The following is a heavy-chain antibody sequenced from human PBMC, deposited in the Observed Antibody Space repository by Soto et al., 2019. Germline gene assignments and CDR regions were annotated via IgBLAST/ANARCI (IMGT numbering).Heavy chain of an antibody. D-gene: IGHD6-13*01. CDR1: GFTFSSYS. CDR2: ISSSSSTI. Sequence: EVQLVESGGGLVQPGGSLRLSCAASGFTFSSYSMNWVRQAPGEGLEWVSYISSSSSTIFYADSVKGRFTISRDNAKNSLYLQMNSLRAEDTAVYYCAREYSSWGYNWFDPWGQGTLVTVSS. CDR3: AREYSSWGYNWFDP. J-gene: IGHJ5*02. V-gene: IGHV3-48*01.